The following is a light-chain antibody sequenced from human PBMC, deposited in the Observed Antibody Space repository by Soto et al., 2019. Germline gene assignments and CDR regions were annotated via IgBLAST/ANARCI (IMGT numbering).Light chain of an antibody. CDR2: DAS. J-gene: IGKJ3*01. CDR1: QSVSYY. V-gene: IGKV3-11*01. CDR3: QQRSNWPFT. Sequence: EILMTQSPATLSVSPGERVTFSCRASQSVSYYLAWYQQKPGQAPRLLIYDASTRATGIPVRFSGSGSGTEFTLTISGLQPDDFAVYFCQQRSNWPFTFGPGTTVDFK.